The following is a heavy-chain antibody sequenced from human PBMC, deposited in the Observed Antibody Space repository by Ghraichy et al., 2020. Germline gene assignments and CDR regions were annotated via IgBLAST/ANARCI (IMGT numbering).Heavy chain of an antibody. CDR1: GGTFSSYA. D-gene: IGHD3/OR15-3a*01. CDR3: ARGGTGFSYAFDI. J-gene: IGHJ3*02. CDR2: IIPILGIA. Sequence: SVKVSCKASGGTFSSYAISWVRQAPGQGLEWMGRIIPILGIANYAQKFQGRVTITADKSTSTAYMELSSLRSEDTAVYYCARGGTGFSYAFDIWGQGTMVTVSS. V-gene: IGHV1-69*04.